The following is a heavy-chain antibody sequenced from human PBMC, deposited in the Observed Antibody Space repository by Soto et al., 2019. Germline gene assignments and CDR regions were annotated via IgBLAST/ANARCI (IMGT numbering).Heavy chain of an antibody. CDR3: ARAHIYSSGWYDLGAFDI. CDR2: TYYRSKWYN. V-gene: IGHV6-1*01. J-gene: IGHJ3*02. Sequence: PSQTLSLTCAISGDSVSSNSAAWNWIRQSPSRGLEWLGRTYYRSKWYNDYAVSVKSRITINPDTSKNQFSLQLNSVTPEDTAVYYCARAHIYSSGWYDLGAFDIWGQGTMVTVS. CDR1: GDSVSSNSAA. D-gene: IGHD6-19*01.